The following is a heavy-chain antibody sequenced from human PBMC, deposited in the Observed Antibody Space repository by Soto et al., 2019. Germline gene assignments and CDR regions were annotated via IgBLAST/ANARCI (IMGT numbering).Heavy chain of an antibody. CDR1: GGSISRYY. CDR2: IYTSGST. V-gene: IGHV4-4*07. J-gene: IGHJ4*02. Sequence: QVQLQASGPGLVKPSETLSLTCTVSGGSISRYYWSWIRQPAGEGLEWMGRIYTSGSTNYNPSLKRRVTMSVDTSKNQFSLKLSSVTAADTAVYYCARDDSSGWHAGGQGTLVTVAS. D-gene: IGHD6-19*01. CDR3: ARDDSSGWHA.